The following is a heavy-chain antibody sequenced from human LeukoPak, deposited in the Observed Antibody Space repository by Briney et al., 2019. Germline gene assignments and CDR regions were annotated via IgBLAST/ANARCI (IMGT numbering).Heavy chain of an antibody. CDR2: IYYSGST. Sequence: SETLSLTCTVSGGSIGSSSYYWGWIRQPPGKGLEWIGSIYYSGSTYYNPSLKSRVTISVDTSKNQFSLKLSSVTAADTAVYYCARSRYNWNSKGFDYWGQGTLVTVSS. CDR1: GGSIGSSSYY. CDR3: ARSRYNWNSKGFDY. J-gene: IGHJ4*02. V-gene: IGHV4-39*07. D-gene: IGHD1-7*01.